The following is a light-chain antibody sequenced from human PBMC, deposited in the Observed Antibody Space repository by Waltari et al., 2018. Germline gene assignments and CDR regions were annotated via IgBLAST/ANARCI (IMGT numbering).Light chain of an antibody. Sequence: DIVMTQSPDSLTVSLAERATVNFKSSQSVLSSSNNKNFLAWYQQKPGQPPKLLIYWASTRGSGVPDRFSGSGSGTDFTLTISSLQAEDVAVYYCQQYYITPPTFGQGTKVEIK. CDR2: WAS. J-gene: IGKJ1*01. CDR3: QQYYITPPT. V-gene: IGKV4-1*01. CDR1: QSVLSSSNNKNF.